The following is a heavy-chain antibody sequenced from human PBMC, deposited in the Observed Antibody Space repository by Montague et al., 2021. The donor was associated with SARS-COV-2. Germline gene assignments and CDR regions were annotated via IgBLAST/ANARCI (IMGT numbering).Heavy chain of an antibody. CDR2: ISSSGSTI. CDR3: ARVQGTVGATMVDP. Sequence: SLRLSCAASGFTFSSYEMNWVRQAPGKGLEWVSYISSSGSTIYYADSVKGRFTISRDNAKNSLYLQMNSLRAEDTAVYYCARVQGTVGATMVDPWGQGTLVTVSS. D-gene: IGHD1-26*01. J-gene: IGHJ5*02. V-gene: IGHV3-48*03. CDR1: GFTFSSYE.